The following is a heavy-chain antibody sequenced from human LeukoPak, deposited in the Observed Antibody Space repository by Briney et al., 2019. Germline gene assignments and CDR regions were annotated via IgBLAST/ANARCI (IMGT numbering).Heavy chain of an antibody. CDR3: ALYDFWSGYHTFDS. J-gene: IGHJ4*02. CDR2: INPNSGGT. D-gene: IGHD3-3*01. V-gene: IGHV1-2*02. Sequence: ASVKVSCKASGYTFTGYYMHWVRQAPGQGLEWMGWINPNSGGTNYAQKFQGRVTMTRDTSISTAYMELSRLRSDDTAVYYCALYDFWSGYHTFDSWGQGTLGTVSS. CDR1: GYTFTGYY.